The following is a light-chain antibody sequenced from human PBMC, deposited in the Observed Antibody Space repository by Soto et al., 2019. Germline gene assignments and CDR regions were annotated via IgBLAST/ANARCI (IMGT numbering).Light chain of an antibody. Sequence: QSALTQPASVSGSPGQSITISCTGTSSDVGSYNLVSWYQQHPGKAPKLMIYEVNKRPSGVSDRFSGSKSANTASLTISGLQAEDEADYYCCSYAGSSTYVFGTVTKLTVL. V-gene: IGLV2-23*02. CDR3: CSYAGSSTYV. CDR1: SSDVGSYNL. CDR2: EVN. J-gene: IGLJ1*01.